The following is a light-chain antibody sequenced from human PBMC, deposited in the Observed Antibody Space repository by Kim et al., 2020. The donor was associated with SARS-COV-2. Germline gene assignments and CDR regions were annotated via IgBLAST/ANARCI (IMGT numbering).Light chain of an antibody. J-gene: IGKJ2*01. V-gene: IGKV3-11*01. CDR2: DTS. CDR3: QQRTDRPPMYT. CDR1: QSVRSF. Sequence: EIVLTQSTATLSLSPGERATLSCRASQSVRSFLAWYQQKPGQPPRLLVYDTSKRATGIPARFSGSGSGTDFTLTISSLEPEDFAVYYCQQRTDRPPMYTFGQGTKLEI.